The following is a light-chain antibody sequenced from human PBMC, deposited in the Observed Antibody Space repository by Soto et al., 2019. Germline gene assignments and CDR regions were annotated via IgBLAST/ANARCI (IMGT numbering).Light chain of an antibody. CDR1: QSVSSN. Sequence: VVCHSLATFSVYPEEGATLSCRASQSVSSNLAWYQQKPGQAPRLLIYGASTRATGIAARFSGSGSGTEFTLTISCLQSEDFAVHYCKQYNDLLSLTFGGGTKVDIK. CDR3: KQYNDLLSLT. CDR2: GAS. V-gene: IGKV3-15*01. J-gene: IGKJ4*01.